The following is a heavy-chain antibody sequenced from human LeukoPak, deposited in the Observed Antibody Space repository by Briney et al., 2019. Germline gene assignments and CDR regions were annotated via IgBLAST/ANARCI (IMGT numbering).Heavy chain of an antibody. CDR2: IWYDGSNK. Sequence: GGSLRLSCEGSAFIFSGHWMNWVRQTPGKGLEWVAVIWYDGSNKYYADSVKGRFTISRDNSKNTLYLQMNSLRAEDTAVYYCARDWSVRYFDYWGQGTLVTVSS. CDR1: AFIFSGHW. CDR3: ARDWSVRYFDY. D-gene: IGHD6-6*01. J-gene: IGHJ4*02. V-gene: IGHV3-33*08.